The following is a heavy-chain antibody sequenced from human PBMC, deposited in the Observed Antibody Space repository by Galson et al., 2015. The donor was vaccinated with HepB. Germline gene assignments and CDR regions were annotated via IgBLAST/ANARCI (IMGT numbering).Heavy chain of an antibody. CDR2: RSLNGTNQ. CDR1: GFTFSNYD. J-gene: IGHJ6*02. D-gene: IGHD5-18*01. Sequence: SLRHSCADSGFTFSNYDIHWAPQAPGKGLEWVAGRSLNGTNQSHADSVKGRITASRDNSKNTVYLQMNSLRREDTAVYYCANDNRPALVTGAHYFGMDVWGQGTTVSVSS. V-gene: IGHV3-30*18. CDR3: ANDNRPALVTGAHYFGMDV.